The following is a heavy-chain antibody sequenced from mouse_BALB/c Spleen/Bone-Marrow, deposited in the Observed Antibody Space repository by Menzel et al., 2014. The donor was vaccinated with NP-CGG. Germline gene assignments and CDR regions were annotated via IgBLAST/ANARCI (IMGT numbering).Heavy chain of an antibody. V-gene: IGHV2-9*02. J-gene: IGHJ4*01. CDR3: ARGSYFYSMDY. CDR1: GFSLASYG. CDR2: MWAGGST. Sequence: QVQLKESGPGLVAPSQSLSITCTISGFSLASYGVHWVRQPPGKGLEWLGVMWAGGSTNYNPALMSKLSISKDNSESQVFLKMNSLQTHDTAMYYCARGSYFYSMDYWGQGTSVTVSS.